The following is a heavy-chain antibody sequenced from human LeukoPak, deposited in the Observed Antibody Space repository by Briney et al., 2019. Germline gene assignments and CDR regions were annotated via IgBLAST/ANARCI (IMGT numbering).Heavy chain of an antibody. CDR2: ISGSGGST. V-gene: IGHV3-23*01. D-gene: IGHD3-16*02. Sequence: GGSLRLSCAASGFTFSSYAMSWVRQTPGKGLGWVSAISGSGGSTYYADSVKGRFTISRDNSKNTLYLQMNSLRAEDTAVYYCAKNPSSYDYVWGSYRYTGNYFDYWGQGTLVTVSS. J-gene: IGHJ4*02. CDR3: AKNPSSYDYVWGSYRYTGNYFDY. CDR1: GFTFSSYA.